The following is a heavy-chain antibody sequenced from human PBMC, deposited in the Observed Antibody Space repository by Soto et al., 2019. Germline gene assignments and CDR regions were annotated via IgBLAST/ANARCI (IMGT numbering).Heavy chain of an antibody. CDR1: GYTFTSYY. D-gene: IGHD3-10*01. Sequence: QVQLVQSGAEVKKPGASVKVSCKASGYTFTSYYMHWVRQAPGQGLEWMGIINPSGGSTSYAQEFQGRDTMTRDTSTSTVYKELRRLRSEDTAVYYCARAISGAVAGYCQHWGQGTLVTVSS. V-gene: IGHV1-46*03. J-gene: IGHJ1*01. CDR3: ARAISGAVAGYCQH. CDR2: INPSGGST.